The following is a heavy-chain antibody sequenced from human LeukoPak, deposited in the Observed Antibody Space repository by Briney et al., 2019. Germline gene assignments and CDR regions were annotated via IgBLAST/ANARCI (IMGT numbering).Heavy chain of an antibody. J-gene: IGHJ4*02. D-gene: IGHD2-15*01. CDR3: ARMTPDSPSFDY. CDR2: IDWDDDK. CDR1: GFSLSPAEMC. V-gene: IGHV2-70*17. Sequence: SGPALVKPTQTLTLTCTLSGFSLSPAEMCVAWIRQPPGKPLEWLARIDWDDDKFYSPSLRTRLTISKDTPKNQVVLRMTNMDPVDTGTYYCARMTPDSPSFDYWGQGALITVSS.